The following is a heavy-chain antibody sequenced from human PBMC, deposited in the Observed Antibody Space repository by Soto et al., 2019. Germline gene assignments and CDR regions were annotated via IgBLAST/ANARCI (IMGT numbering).Heavy chain of an antibody. J-gene: IGHJ6*03. D-gene: IGHD3-10*01. CDR3: ARDGPYGSGNQYYYYYYMDV. CDR2: INSDGSST. V-gene: IGHV3-74*01. CDR1: GFTFSSYW. Sequence: LSCAASGFTFSSYWMHWVRQAPGKGLVWVSRINSDGSSTSYADSVKGRFTISRDNAKNTLYLQMNSLRAEDTAVYYCARDGPYGSGNQYYYYYYMDVWGKGTTVTVSS.